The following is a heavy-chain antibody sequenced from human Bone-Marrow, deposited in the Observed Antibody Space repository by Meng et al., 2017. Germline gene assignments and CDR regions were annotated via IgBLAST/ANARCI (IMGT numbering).Heavy chain of an antibody. CDR3: ARDTDFLSASNWFDP. Sequence: QVQLQQWGAVLLKTSETLALPCAVYGGSFSGYYWSWIRHPPGKGLEWIGYIYYTGTTYYNPYLKSRLTISVDTSKNQFSLNLTSVTAADTAVYYCARDTDFLSASNWFDPWGPGTLVTVSS. V-gene: IGHV4-34*11. J-gene: IGHJ5*02. CDR1: GGSFSGYY. CDR2: IYYTGTT. D-gene: IGHD3-3*01.